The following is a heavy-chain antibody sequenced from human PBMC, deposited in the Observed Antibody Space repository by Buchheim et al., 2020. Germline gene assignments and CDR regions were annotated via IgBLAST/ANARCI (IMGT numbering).Heavy chain of an antibody. CDR1: GFTFSSYA. J-gene: IGHJ6*02. V-gene: IGHV3-30-3*01. Sequence: QVQLVESGGGVVQPGRSLRLSCAASGFTFSSYAMHWVRQAPGKGLEWVAVISYDGSNKYYADSVKGRFTISRDNSKNTLYLQMNSLRAEDTAVYYCARDRAAAGIWYYYYYGMDVWCQGTT. CDR2: ISYDGSNK. CDR3: ARDRAAAGIWYYYYYGMDV. D-gene: IGHD6-13*01.